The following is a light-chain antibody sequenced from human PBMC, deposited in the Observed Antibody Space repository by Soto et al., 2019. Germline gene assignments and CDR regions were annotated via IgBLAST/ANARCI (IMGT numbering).Light chain of an antibody. V-gene: IGKV1-9*01. CDR3: QQFKNYPTT. J-gene: IGKJ5*01. Sequence: IQLTQYQSSLSASVGDRVTFSCRASENISSHLIWYQQKPGTAPKLLIYAASALHSGVPSRFSGSSSGTDFTLTISSLHPEDFAVYYCQQFKNYPTTFGQGTRLEI. CDR1: ENISSH. CDR2: AAS.